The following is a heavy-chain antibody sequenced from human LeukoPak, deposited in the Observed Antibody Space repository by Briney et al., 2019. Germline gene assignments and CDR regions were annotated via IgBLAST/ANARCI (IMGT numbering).Heavy chain of an antibody. D-gene: IGHD2-2*01. V-gene: IGHV3-21*01. J-gene: IGHJ6*03. CDR3: ARYCSSSRCLYYYHMDV. CDR1: GFSFRSYF. Sequence: GGSLRLSCAASGFSFRSYFMYWVRQAPGKGLEWVSSISSGSSYIYYADSVKGRFTISRDDAKNSLYLQMNSLRAEDTAVYYCARYCSSSRCLYYYHMDVWGKGTTVTVSS. CDR2: ISSGSSYI.